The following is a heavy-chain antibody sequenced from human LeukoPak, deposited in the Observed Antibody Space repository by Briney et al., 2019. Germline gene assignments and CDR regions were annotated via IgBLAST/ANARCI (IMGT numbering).Heavy chain of an antibody. CDR1: GGSIISGDYY. CDR3: ARGRGL. CDR2: IYNSGSA. J-gene: IGHJ4*02. Sequence: AETLSLTCTVSGGSIISGDYYWSWIRQPPGKGLEWIGWIYNSGSANYNPSLKSRVTISVDTSKNQFSLKLRSVTAADTAVYYCARGRGLWGQGTLVTVSS. D-gene: IGHD3-10*01. V-gene: IGHV4-61*08.